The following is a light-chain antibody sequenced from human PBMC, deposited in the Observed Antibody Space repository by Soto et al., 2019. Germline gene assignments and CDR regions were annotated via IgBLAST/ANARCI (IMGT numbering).Light chain of an antibody. J-gene: IGKJ4*01. Sequence: DIVMTQSPDSLAVSLGERATINCKSSQSVLYSSNNKNYLAWYQQKPGQPPKLLISWASTRESGVPDRFSASGSGTDFTLTISSLQAEDVAVYYCQQYYTTLALTFGGGTKGEIK. V-gene: IGKV4-1*01. CDR3: QQYYTTLALT. CDR2: WAS. CDR1: QSVLYSSNNKNY.